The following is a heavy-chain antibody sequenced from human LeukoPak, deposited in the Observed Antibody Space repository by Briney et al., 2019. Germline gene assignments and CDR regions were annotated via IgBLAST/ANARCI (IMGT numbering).Heavy chain of an antibody. CDR1: DASISGHY. CDR3: ARHLYGSGSYSLDY. Sequence: PSETLSLTCSVSDASISGHYLTWIRQPPGKGLEWIGYISYIGSTNYNPSLKSRVTISVDTSKNQFSLKLSSVTAADTAVYYCARHLYGSGSYSLDYWGQGTLVTVSS. D-gene: IGHD3-10*01. J-gene: IGHJ4*02. V-gene: IGHV4-59*08. CDR2: ISYIGST.